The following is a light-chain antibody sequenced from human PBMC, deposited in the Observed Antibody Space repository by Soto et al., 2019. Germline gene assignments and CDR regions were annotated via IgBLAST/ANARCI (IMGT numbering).Light chain of an antibody. V-gene: IGKV3-15*01. Sequence: PGETATLSCRASQSVSSNLAWYQQKPGQAPRLLIYGASTRATDIPARFSGSGSGTEFTLTISSLQSEDFAVYYCQQYNNFWTFGQGTQVEIK. CDR1: QSVSSN. J-gene: IGKJ1*01. CDR2: GAS. CDR3: QQYNNFWT.